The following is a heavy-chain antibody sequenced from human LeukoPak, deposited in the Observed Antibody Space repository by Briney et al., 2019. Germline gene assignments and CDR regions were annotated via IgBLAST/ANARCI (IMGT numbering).Heavy chain of an antibody. J-gene: IGHJ3*02. CDR2: LSGSGGST. D-gene: IGHD3-22*01. V-gene: IGHV3-23*01. Sequence: GGSLRLSCAASGFTFSNYAMTWVRQAPGKGLEWVSTLSGSGGSTYFADSVKGRFTISRDNSKNSLYLQMNSLRAEDTALYYCARAFHRDYYDSSGYYGDAFDIWGQGTMVTVSS. CDR1: GFTFSNYA. CDR3: ARAFHRDYYDSSGYYGDAFDI.